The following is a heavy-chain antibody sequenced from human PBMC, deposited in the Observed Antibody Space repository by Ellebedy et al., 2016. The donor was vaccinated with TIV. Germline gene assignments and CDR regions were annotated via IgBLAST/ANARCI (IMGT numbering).Heavy chain of an antibody. CDR3: TKRGVGWAAFDI. CDR1: GFTFSSYA. Sequence: GESLKISCAASGFTFSSYAMNWVRQAPGKGLEWVSAISVSGDTTYYADSVKGRFIISRDNSQDTVHLQMNSLRAEDTAVYYCTKRGVGWAAFDIWGPGTMVTVSS. CDR2: ISVSGDTT. J-gene: IGHJ3*02. D-gene: IGHD6-19*01. V-gene: IGHV3-23*01.